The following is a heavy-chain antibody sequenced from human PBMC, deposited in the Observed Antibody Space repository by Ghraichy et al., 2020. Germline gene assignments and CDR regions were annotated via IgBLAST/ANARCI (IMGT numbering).Heavy chain of an antibody. CDR3: ARLHRVRVALGF. D-gene: IGHD3-3*01. J-gene: IGHJ3*01. Sequence: SQTLSLTCAISGGSISSGDYSWSWIRQPPGKGLEWIGYIYHSGTTYYNPSLKSRVTISVDTSKNQFSLKVNSVTAADTALYYCARLHRVRVALGFWGQGTLVTVS. CDR2: IYHSGTT. V-gene: IGHV4-30-2*01. CDR1: GGSISSGDYS.